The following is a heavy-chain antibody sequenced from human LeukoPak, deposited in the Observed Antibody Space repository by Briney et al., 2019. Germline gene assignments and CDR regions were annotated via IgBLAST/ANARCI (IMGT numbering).Heavy chain of an antibody. Sequence: GGSLRLSCAASGFTFSSYAMSWVRQAPGKGLEWVSAISGSGGSTYYADSVKGRFTISRDNSKNTLYLQMNSLRAEDTAVYYCAEGGGRIAVAGTIDYWGQGTLVTVSS. CDR3: AEGGGRIAVAGTIDY. V-gene: IGHV3-23*01. D-gene: IGHD6-19*01. CDR1: GFTFSSYA. CDR2: ISGSGGST. J-gene: IGHJ4*02.